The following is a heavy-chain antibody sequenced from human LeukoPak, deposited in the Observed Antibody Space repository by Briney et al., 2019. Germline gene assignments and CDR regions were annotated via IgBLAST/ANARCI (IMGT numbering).Heavy chain of an antibody. CDR1: GITFSRYG. D-gene: IGHD3-10*01. CDR2: ISVRGDI. J-gene: IGHJ4*02. CDR3: AAYGSGSPPYHFDY. V-gene: IGHV3-23*01. Sequence: GGSLRLSCAASGITFSRYGMSWVRQAPGKWLEWVSSISVRGDIYYADSVKGRFTISRDNSKTTSYMEMNSLRAEDTAVYFCAAYGSGSPPYHFDYWGQGTLVTVSS.